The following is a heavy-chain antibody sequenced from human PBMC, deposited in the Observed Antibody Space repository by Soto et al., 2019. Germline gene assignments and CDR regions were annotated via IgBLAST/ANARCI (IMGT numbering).Heavy chain of an antibody. Sequence: QVQLVQSGAEVKKPGSSVKVSCKASGGTFSSYAISWVRQPPGQGLEWMGGIIPIFGTANYAQKFQGRVTITADESTSTAYMELSSLRSEDTAVYYCARVGEGITMVREHYGMDVWGQGTTVTVSS. CDR2: IIPIFGTA. J-gene: IGHJ6*02. D-gene: IGHD3-10*01. V-gene: IGHV1-69*12. CDR3: ARVGEGITMVREHYGMDV. CDR1: GGTFSSYA.